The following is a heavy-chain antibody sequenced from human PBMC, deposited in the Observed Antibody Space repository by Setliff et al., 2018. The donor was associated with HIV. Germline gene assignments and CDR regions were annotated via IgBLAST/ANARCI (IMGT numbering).Heavy chain of an antibody. D-gene: IGHD3-22*01. CDR1: GFTFSCYS. CDR3: ARDPPWNYDSSGYPYYFDY. Sequence: PGGSLRLSCAASGFTFSCYSMNWVRQAPGKGLEWVSFISPSGTYIHYADSLKGRFTISRDNAKNSLYLQMNSLRAEDTAVYYCARDPPWNYDSSGYPYYFDYWGQGTLVTVSS. V-gene: IGHV3-21*01. J-gene: IGHJ4*02. CDR2: ISPSGTYI.